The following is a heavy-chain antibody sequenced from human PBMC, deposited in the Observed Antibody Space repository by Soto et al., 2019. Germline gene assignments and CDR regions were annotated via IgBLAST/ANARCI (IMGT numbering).Heavy chain of an antibody. CDR3: ANLPLYGSGFDC. Sequence: EAQLVESGGGLVQPGRSLRLSCTASGFTFDNYAINWVRRAPGKGLEWVAGISWNGASIGYAASAKGRFTISRDNAKNSLFLQMNSLTVDDTAVYYCANLPLYGSGFDCWGQGTLVTVS. CDR2: ISWNGASI. CDR1: GFTFDNYA. D-gene: IGHD3-10*01. J-gene: IGHJ4*02. V-gene: IGHV3-9*01.